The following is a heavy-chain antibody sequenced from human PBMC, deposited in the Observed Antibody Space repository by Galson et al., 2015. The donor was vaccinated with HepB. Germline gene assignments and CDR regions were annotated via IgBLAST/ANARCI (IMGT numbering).Heavy chain of an antibody. J-gene: IGHJ6*01. CDR2: ISYDATSE. V-gene: IGHV3-30*18. Sequence: SLRLSCAASGFTFSSYGMHWVRQAPGKGLEWVAVISYDATSEYSADSLKGRFTISRDNSNNTVFLQMNSLRPEDTAVYYCAKDGGTGTYLAYAMDVWARGTPVTVSS. CDR3: AKDGGTGTYLAYAMDV. D-gene: IGHD1-26*01. CDR1: GFTFSSYG.